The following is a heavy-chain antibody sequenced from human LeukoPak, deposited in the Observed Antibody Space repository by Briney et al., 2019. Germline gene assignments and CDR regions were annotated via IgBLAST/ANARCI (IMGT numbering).Heavy chain of an antibody. D-gene: IGHD2-2*01. CDR1: GGSVNSGTYY. Sequence: SETLSLTCTVSGGSVNSGTYYWSWIRQPPGKGLEWIGNIYYSGSAYYNPSLKSRVTISVDTSKNQFSLKLSSVTAADTAVYYCAKSYCSSTSCHWWDAFDIWGQGTMVTVSS. V-gene: IGHV4-39*01. CDR3: AKSYCSSTSCHWWDAFDI. CDR2: IYYSGSA. J-gene: IGHJ3*02.